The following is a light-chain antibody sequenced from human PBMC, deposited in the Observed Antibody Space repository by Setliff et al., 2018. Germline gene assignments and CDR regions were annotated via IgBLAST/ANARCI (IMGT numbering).Light chain of an antibody. J-gene: IGKJ1*01. CDR2: GAS. V-gene: IGKV4-1*01. Sequence: DIAMTQSPDSLAVSLGERATINCKSSQSVLSRSNNKHCLARYQQKPGQPPKLLIYGASTRESGVPDRFSGSGSGTDFTLTIGSLQAEDVAVYYCQHYYDTPRTFGQGTKVDIK. CDR1: QSVLSRSNNKHC. CDR3: QHYYDTPRT.